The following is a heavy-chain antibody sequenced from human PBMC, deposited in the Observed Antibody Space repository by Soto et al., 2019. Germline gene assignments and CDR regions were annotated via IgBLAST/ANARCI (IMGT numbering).Heavy chain of an antibody. V-gene: IGHV1-18*04. D-gene: IGHD5-18*01. CDR3: VRDPQRNDY. J-gene: IGHJ4*02. Sequence: QVQLVQSGAEVKKPGASVKVSCKASGYDFSSYGISWVRQAPGQGLEWMGWISASNGNRDYAQQFQGRVTMTSDTSRNTAYMALRSLRSDDTAVYYCVRDPQRNDYWGQGTLVNVSS. CDR1: GYDFSSYG. CDR2: ISASNGNR.